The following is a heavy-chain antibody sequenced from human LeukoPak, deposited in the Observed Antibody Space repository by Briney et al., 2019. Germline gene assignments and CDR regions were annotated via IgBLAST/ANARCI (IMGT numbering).Heavy chain of an antibody. CDR3: ARDFVGGSYYP. Sequence: GASVKVSCKASGYTFTSYDISWVLQAPGQGLEWMGWISAYNGNTNYAQKLQGRVTMTTDTSTSTAYMELRSLRSDDTAVYYCARDFVGGSYYPWGQGTMVTVSS. V-gene: IGHV1-18*01. CDR2: ISAYNGNT. D-gene: IGHD1-26*01. J-gene: IGHJ3*01. CDR1: GYTFTSYD.